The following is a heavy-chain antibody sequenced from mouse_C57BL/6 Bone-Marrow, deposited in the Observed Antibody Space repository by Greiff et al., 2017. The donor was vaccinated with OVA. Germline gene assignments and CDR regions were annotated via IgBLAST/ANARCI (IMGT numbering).Heavy chain of an antibody. Sequence: EVKVEESGGGLVQPGGSMKLSCVASGFTFSNYWMNWVRQSPEKGLEWVAQIRLKSDNYATHYAVSVKGRFTISRSDSQSSVYMQMNNLRAEDTGMYYCPPYGNPLYWYFDVWGTGTTVTVSS. CDR1: GFTFSNYW. V-gene: IGHV6-3*01. CDR3: PPYGNPLYWYFDV. CDR2: IRLKSDNYAT. J-gene: IGHJ1*03. D-gene: IGHD2-1*01.